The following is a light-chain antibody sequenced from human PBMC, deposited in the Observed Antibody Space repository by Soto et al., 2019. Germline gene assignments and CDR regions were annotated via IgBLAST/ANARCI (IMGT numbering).Light chain of an antibody. CDR3: QQFKDYVWT. CDR1: QTISTY. V-gene: IGKV1-39*01. CDR2: GAS. J-gene: IGKJ1*01. Sequence: DIQMTQSPSPLSASVGDRVTITCRASQTISTYLNWYQQKPGKAPKLLIYGASSLQSGVPSRFSGSGSGTDFTLTISSLQPEDFGTYYCQQFKDYVWTFXQGTKV.